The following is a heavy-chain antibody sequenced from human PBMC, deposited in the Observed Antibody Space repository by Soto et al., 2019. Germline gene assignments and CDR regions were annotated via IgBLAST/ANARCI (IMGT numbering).Heavy chain of an antibody. CDR1: GGSISSSNW. V-gene: IGHV4-4*02. J-gene: IGHJ5*02. CDR3: ASFAGDRGYSYGDRWFDP. CDR2: IYHSGST. Sequence: ASETLSLTCAVSGGSISSSNWWSWVRQPPGKGLEWIGEIYHSGSTNYNPSLKSRVTISVDKSKNQFSLKLSSVTAADTAVYYCASFAGDRGYSYGDRWFDPWGQGTLVTVSS. D-gene: IGHD5-18*01.